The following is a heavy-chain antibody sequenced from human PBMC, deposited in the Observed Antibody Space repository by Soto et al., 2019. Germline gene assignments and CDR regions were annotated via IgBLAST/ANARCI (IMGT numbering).Heavy chain of an antibody. V-gene: IGHV1-3*01. D-gene: IGHD3-9*01. CDR1: GYPFINFA. J-gene: IGHJ4*02. Sequence: GASVKVSCKASGYPFINFAIHWVRQAPGQRLEWMGWINAGSGNTKYSQNFQGRLAITRDTSASTAYMELSRLRSEDTAVYYCAREHDVLTGHSFDYGGQGTRVTVS. CDR3: AREHDVLTGHSFDY. CDR2: INAGSGNT.